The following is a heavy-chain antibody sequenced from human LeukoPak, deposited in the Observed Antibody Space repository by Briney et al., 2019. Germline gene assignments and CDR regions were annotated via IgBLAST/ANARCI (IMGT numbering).Heavy chain of an antibody. D-gene: IGHD2-2*01. V-gene: IGHV3-30-3*01. CDR2: ISYDGSNK. Sequence: GGSLRLSCAASGFTFSSYAMHWVRQAPGKGLEWVAVISYDGSNKYYADSVKGRFTISRDNSKNTLYLQVNSLRAEDTAVYYCARVEAVPAALDYWGQGTLVTVSS. CDR3: ARVEAVPAALDY. CDR1: GFTFSSYA. J-gene: IGHJ4*02.